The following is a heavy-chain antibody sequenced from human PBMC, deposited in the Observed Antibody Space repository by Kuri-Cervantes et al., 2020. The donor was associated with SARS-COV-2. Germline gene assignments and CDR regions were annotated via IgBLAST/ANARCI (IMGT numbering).Heavy chain of an antibody. CDR1: GFTFSSYA. D-gene: IGHD5-24*01. V-gene: IGHV3-30*04. Sequence: GESLKISCAASGFTFSSYAMHWVRQAPGKGLEWVAVISYDGSNKYYADSVKGRFTISRDNSKNTLYLQMNSLRAEDTAVYYCARNGGSNYFDPWGQGTLVTVSS. CDR3: ARNGGSNYFDP. CDR2: ISYDGSNK. J-gene: IGHJ5*02.